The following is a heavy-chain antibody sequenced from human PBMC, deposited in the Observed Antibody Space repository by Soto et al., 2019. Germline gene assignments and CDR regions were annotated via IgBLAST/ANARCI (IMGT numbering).Heavy chain of an antibody. J-gene: IGHJ6*02. Sequence: QVQPVQSGAEVKKPGASVKVSCKASGYTFTSYDINWVRQATGQGLEWMGWMNPNSGNTGYAQKFQGRVTMTRNTSISTAYMELSSLRSEDTALDYCARAVSTSGGMDVLGQEPTVTVSS. CDR1: GYTFTSYD. V-gene: IGHV1-8*01. CDR2: MNPNSGNT. D-gene: IGHD4-4*01. CDR3: ARAVSTSGGMDV.